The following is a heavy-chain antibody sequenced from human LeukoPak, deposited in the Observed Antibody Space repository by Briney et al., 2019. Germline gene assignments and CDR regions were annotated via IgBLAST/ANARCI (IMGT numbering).Heavy chain of an antibody. CDR1: GFTFSSNA. CDR2: ISGTGHST. V-gene: IGHV3-23*01. J-gene: IGHJ4*02. D-gene: IGHD2-2*01. Sequence: GGSLRLSCAASGFTFSSNAMSWVRQAPGKGLEWVSAISGTGHSTYYADPVKGRFTISRDNAKNSQYLQMNSPRVEDTAVYYCARDSPVPAATQGYFDYWGQGTLVTVSS. CDR3: ARDSPVPAATQGYFDY.